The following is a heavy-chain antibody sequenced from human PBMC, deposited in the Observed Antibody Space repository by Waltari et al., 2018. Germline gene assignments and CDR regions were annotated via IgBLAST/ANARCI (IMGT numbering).Heavy chain of an antibody. J-gene: IGHJ6*02. CDR2: IYTSGST. CDR1: GGSISSGSYY. D-gene: IGHD3-10*01. CDR3: AREGGSGSYYYYYYGMDV. Sequence: QVQLQESGPGLVKPSQTLSLTCTVSGGSISSGSYYWSWIRQPAGKGLEWIGRIYTSGSTNYNPSLKSRVTISVDTSKNQFSLKLSSVTAADTAVYYCAREGGSGSYYYYYYGMDVWGQGTTVTVSS. V-gene: IGHV4-61*02.